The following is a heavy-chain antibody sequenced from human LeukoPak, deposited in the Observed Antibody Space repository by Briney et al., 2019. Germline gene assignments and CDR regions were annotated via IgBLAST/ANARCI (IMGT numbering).Heavy chain of an antibody. Sequence: PGGSLRLSCTASGFTFSSYAMNWVRQAPGKGLEWVSLISDSGGSTNYADSVKGRFTISRDNSKNTLYLQMNTLRAEDTAIYYCASSYGSSAYYPSDYWGQGTLVTVFS. CDR2: ISDSGGST. J-gene: IGHJ4*02. D-gene: IGHD3-22*01. CDR1: GFTFSSYA. CDR3: ASSYGSSAYYPSDY. V-gene: IGHV3-23*01.